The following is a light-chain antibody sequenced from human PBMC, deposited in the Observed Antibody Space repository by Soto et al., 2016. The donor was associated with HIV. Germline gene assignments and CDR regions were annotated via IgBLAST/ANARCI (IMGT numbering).Light chain of an antibody. Sequence: DIQMTQSPSAMSASVGDRVTITCRASQAISNYLIWFQQKPGKVPKRLIYAASTLQNGVPSRFSGSGSGTEFTLTISSLRPEDSASYFCLQDYDRPYTFGQGTKLEIK. CDR1: QAISNY. J-gene: IGKJ2*01. CDR3: LQDYDRPYT. CDR2: AAS. V-gene: IGKV1-17*03.